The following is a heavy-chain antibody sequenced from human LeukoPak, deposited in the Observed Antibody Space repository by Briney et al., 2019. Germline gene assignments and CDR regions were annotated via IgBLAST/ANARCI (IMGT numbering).Heavy chain of an antibody. Sequence: GGSLRLSCAASVFTLSSYAMSWVRQAPGKGLEGVSAISGSGGSTYYADSVKGRFTISRDNSKNTLYLQMNSLRAEDTAVYYCAKGAYDYIEMGYFDYWGQGTLVTVSS. CDR2: ISGSGGST. J-gene: IGHJ4*02. D-gene: IGHD5-12*01. CDR1: VFTLSSYA. CDR3: AKGAYDYIEMGYFDY. V-gene: IGHV3-23*01.